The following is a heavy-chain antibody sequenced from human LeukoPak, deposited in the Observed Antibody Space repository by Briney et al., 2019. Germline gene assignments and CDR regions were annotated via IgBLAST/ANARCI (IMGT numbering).Heavy chain of an antibody. CDR1: GGSISSTSNC. D-gene: IGHD2-2*01. CDR3: ARERYQLHFFDY. CDR2: DYDSGSA. Sequence: SETLSLTCTVSGGSISSTSNCWAWIRQPPGKGLEWIGSDYDSGSAYYNPSLKSRVTISLDTSKNQFSLKLSSVTAADTAVYYCARERYQLHFFDYWGQGILVTVSS. V-gene: IGHV4-39*07. J-gene: IGHJ4*02.